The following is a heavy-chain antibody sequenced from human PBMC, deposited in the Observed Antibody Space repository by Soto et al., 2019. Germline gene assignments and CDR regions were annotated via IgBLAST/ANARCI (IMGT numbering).Heavy chain of an antibody. V-gene: IGHV1-18*01. J-gene: IGHJ4*02. Sequence: QVQLVQSGAEVRKPGASVKVSCKASGYTFTTYGISWVRQAPGQGLEWMGWISANNGNTNYAQKLQGRVNMTTDTSTNTAYMDLRSLRSDDTAVYYCARDRGSGWFVYWGQGTLVTVSS. CDR2: ISANNGNT. CDR3: ARDRGSGWFVY. D-gene: IGHD6-19*01. CDR1: GYTFTTYG.